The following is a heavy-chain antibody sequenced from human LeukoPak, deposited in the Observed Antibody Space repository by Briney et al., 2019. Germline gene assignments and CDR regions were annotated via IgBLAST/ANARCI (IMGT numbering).Heavy chain of an antibody. CDR3: AGSYCSGDCYSERDLHNWFDP. CDR2: INHSGST. J-gene: IGHJ5*02. Sequence: SETLSLTCAVYGGSFSGYYWSWIRQPPGKGLEWIGEINHSGSTNYNPSLKSRVTISVDTSKNQFSLKLSSVTAADTAVYYCAGSYCSGDCYSERDLHNWFDPWGQGTLVTVSS. CDR1: GGSFSGYY. D-gene: IGHD2-21*02. V-gene: IGHV4-34*01.